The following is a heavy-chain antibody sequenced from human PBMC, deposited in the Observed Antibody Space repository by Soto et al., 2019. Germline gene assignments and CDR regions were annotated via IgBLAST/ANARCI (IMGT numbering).Heavy chain of an antibody. D-gene: IGHD2-2*01. CDR3: ARDYCSSTRCSRYDHFDY. CDR1: GYTFTNYG. Sequence: ASVKVSCRASGYTFTNYGITWVRQAPGQGLEWMGWISAYSGNTNYAQKIQGRVTMTTDTSTSTAYMELRSLRSDDTAVYYCARDYCSSTRCSRYDHFDYWGQGTLVTVSS. V-gene: IGHV1-18*01. CDR2: ISAYSGNT. J-gene: IGHJ4*02.